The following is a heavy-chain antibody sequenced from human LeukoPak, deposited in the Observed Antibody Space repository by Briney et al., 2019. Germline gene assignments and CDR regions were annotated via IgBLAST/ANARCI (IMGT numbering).Heavy chain of an antibody. CDR3: ARDRGAPGYYYGMDV. CDR2: ISSSSSYI. V-gene: IGHV3-21*01. Sequence: GGSLRLSCAASGFTFSSYSMNWVRQARGKGLEWVSCISSSSSYIYYADSVKGRFTISRDNAKNSLYLQMNSLRAEDTAVYYCARDRGAPGYYYGMDVWGQGTTVTVSS. D-gene: IGHD3-10*01. J-gene: IGHJ6*02. CDR1: GFTFSSYS.